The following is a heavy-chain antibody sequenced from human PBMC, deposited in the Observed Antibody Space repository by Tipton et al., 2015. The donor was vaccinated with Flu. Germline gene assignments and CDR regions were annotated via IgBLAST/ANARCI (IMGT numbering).Heavy chain of an antibody. Sequence: SLRLSCAVSGFTFSNYGMHWVRQTPGKGLVWVAVIWSDGSTEYYADSVKGRFTISRDNSRGTLYLQMNSLRGDDTAVYFCARDIGTTVFYFDHWGQGALVTVSS. CDR1: GFTFSNYG. J-gene: IGHJ4*02. V-gene: IGHV3-33*01. CDR2: IWSDGSTE. D-gene: IGHD1-14*01. CDR3: ARDIGTTVFYFDH.